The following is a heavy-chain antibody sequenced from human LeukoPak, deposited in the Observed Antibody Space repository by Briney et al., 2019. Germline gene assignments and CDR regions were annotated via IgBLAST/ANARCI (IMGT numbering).Heavy chain of an antibody. CDR2: ITDSGNTI. CDR1: GFTFSDYN. D-gene: IGHD3-9*01. CDR3: ARSIGLTGGGVDV. V-gene: IGHV3-11*01. J-gene: IGHJ6*02. Sequence: GGSLRLSCAASGFTFSDYNMNWVRQAPGRGLEWVSYITDSGNTIHYADSVKGRFTISRDNAKNSLYLQMNSLRAEDTAVYYCARSIGLTGGGVDVWGQGTTVTVSS.